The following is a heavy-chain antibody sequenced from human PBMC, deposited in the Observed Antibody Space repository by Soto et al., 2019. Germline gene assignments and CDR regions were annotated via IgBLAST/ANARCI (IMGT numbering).Heavy chain of an antibody. CDR1: GYTFTSYG. CDR2: ISAYNGNT. J-gene: IGHJ3*02. D-gene: IGHD3-3*01. Sequence: GASVKVSCKASGYTFTSYGISWVRQAPGQGLEWMGWISAYNGNTNYAQKLQGRVTMTTDTSTSTAYMELRSLRSDDTAVYYCARDPYYDFWSGYPGSAFDIWGQGTMVTVSS. V-gene: IGHV1-18*01. CDR3: ARDPYYDFWSGYPGSAFDI.